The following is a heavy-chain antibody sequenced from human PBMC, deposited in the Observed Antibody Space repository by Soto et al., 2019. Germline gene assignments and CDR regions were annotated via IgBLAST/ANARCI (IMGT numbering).Heavy chain of an antibody. J-gene: IGHJ6*02. Sequence: ASVKVSCKASGYTFTSYGISWVRQAPGQGLEWMGWISAYNGNTNYAQKLQGRVTMTTDTYTSTAYMELRSLRYDDTAVYYCARPGTVIPPPDYYGMDVWGQGTTVTVSS. D-gene: IGHD4-4*01. CDR3: ARPGTVIPPPDYYGMDV. V-gene: IGHV1-18*01. CDR2: ISAYNGNT. CDR1: GYTFTSYG.